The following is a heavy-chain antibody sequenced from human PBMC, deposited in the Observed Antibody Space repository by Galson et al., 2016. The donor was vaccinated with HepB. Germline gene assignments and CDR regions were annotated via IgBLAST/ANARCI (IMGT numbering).Heavy chain of an antibody. V-gene: IGHV1-46*01. CDR3: RVGSSGFDV. CDR1: GYTFTNYH. CDR2: IKPSTGST. Sequence: SVKVSCKASGYTFTNYHVHWLRQVPGQGFEWVGLIKPSTGSTIFAREFQGRVTMTRDTSTSTVYMGLSRLTPKDTAVYFCRVGSSGFDVWGQGTTVTVSS. D-gene: IGHD1-26*01. J-gene: IGHJ3*01.